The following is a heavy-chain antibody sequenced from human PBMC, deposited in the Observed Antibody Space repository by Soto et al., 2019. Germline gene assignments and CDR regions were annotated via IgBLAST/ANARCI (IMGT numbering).Heavy chain of an antibody. CDR3: ARPHGGSSGWDNWFDP. J-gene: IGHJ5*02. CDR2: FSSTGST. CDR1: GASITYYY. Sequence: PSETLSLTCAVSGASITYYYWNWIRQPPGRGLEWIVSFSSTGSTYYSPSLKSRVTISVDTSKNQFSLKLSSVTAADTAVYYCARPHGGSSGWDNWFDPWGQGTLVTVSS. V-gene: IGHV4-59*01. D-gene: IGHD6-25*01.